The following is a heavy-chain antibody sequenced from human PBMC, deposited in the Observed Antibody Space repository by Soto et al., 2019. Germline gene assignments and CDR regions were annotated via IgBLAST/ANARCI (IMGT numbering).Heavy chain of an antibody. CDR1: GFTFSSYD. V-gene: IGHV3-13*01. CDR2: IGTAGDT. CDR3: ARSTGHRGVVTPGPPIIYYYGMDV. J-gene: IGHJ6*02. D-gene: IGHD2-21*02. Sequence: GGSLRLSCAASGFTFSSYDMHWVRQATGKGLEWVSAIGTAGDTYYPGSVKGRFTISRENAKNSLYLQMNSLRAEDTAVYYCARSTGHRGVVTPGPPIIYYYGMDVWGQGTTVTVSS.